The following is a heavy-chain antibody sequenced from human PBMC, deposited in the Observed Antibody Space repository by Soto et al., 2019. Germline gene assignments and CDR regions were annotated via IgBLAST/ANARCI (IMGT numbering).Heavy chain of an antibody. CDR1: GFTFNSYA. D-gene: IGHD6-6*01. CDR3: VKRRSSSTFDF. J-gene: IGHJ4*02. CDR2: ISGSDDST. Sequence: PGGSLRLSCADSGFTFNSYAMSWVRQAPGKGLEWVSVISGSDDSTYYADSVKGRFTISRDNSKNTLYLQMNSLRAEDTAVYYCVKRRSSSTFDFRGPGTLVTVSS. V-gene: IGHV3-23*01.